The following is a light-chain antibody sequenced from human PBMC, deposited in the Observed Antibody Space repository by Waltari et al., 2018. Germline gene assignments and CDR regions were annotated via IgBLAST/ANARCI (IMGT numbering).Light chain of an antibody. Sequence: ENVLLQSPGILSLSPGERATLSCRASQSLTLTYLAWFQQSPGQALRLLIYGISNRATGVPERFSGSGSGTDFTLTISRLEPEDFAVYYCQQYDSLPWTFGQGTKVEIK. CDR3: QQYDSLPWT. V-gene: IGKV3-20*01. J-gene: IGKJ1*01. CDR2: GIS. CDR1: QSLTLTY.